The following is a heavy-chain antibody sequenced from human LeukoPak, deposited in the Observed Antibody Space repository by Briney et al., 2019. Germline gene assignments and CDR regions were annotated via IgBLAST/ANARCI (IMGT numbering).Heavy chain of an antibody. CDR2: ISSSSSYI. Sequence: GGSLRLSCAVSGFTLSDYWMSWVRQAPGKGLEWVSSISSSSSYIYYADSVKGRSTISRDNAKNSLYLQINGLRAEDTAVYYCARHLDWSFDYWGQGTLVTVSS. J-gene: IGHJ4*02. CDR1: GFTLSDYW. CDR3: ARHLDWSFDY. D-gene: IGHD3/OR15-3a*01. V-gene: IGHV3-21*01.